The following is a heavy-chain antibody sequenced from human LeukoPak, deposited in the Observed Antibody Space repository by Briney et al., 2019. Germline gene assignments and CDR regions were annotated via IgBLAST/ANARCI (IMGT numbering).Heavy chain of an antibody. J-gene: IGHJ5*02. V-gene: IGHV3-9*01. CDR3: AKDPNKWYSSGGCWFDP. CDR2: ISWNSGSI. Sequence: QAGGSLRLSCAASGFTFDDYAMHWVRQAPGKGLEWVSGISWNSGSIGYADSVKGRFTISRDNAKNSLYLQMNSLRAEDTALYYCAKDPNKWYSSGGCWFDPWGQGTLVTVSS. CDR1: GFTFDDYA. D-gene: IGHD6-19*01.